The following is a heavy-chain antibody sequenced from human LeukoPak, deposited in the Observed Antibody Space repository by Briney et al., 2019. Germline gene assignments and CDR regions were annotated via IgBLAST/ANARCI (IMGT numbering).Heavy chain of an antibody. V-gene: IGHV4-59*12. CDR2: IYYSGST. J-gene: IGHJ5*02. CDR3: ARDGYSYGWGDNWFDP. D-gene: IGHD5-18*01. Sequence: SETLSLTCTVSGGSISSYYWSWIRQPPGKGLEWIGYIYYSGSTNYNPSLKSRVTISVDTSKNQFSLRLSSVTAADTAIYYCARDGYSYGWGDNWFDPWGQGTLVIVSS. CDR1: GGSISSYY.